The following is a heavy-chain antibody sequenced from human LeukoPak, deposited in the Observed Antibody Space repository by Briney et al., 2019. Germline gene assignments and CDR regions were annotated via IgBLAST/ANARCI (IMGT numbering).Heavy chain of an antibody. V-gene: IGHV4-59*01. CDR1: GGSISSYY. CDR2: IYNSGST. Sequence: SETLSLTCTVSGGSISSYYWSWLRQPPGKGREWIGYIYNSGSTKYNPSLKRRVTISVDTSKNQFSLKLSSVAAADTAVYYCARGIAAAGFDYWGQGTLVTVSS. CDR3: ARGIAAAGFDY. J-gene: IGHJ4*02. D-gene: IGHD6-13*01.